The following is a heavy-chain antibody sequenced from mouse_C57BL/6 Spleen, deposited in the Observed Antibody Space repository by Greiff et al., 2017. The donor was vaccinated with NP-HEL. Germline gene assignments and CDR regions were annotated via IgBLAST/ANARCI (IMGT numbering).Heavy chain of an antibody. CDR2: IDPETGGT. CDR3: TRKGFYYYVFDY. D-gene: IGHD1-1*01. V-gene: IGHV1-15*01. Sequence: QVQLKESGAELVRPGASVTLSCKASGYTFTDYEMHWVKQTPVHGLEWIGAIDPETGGTAYNQKFKGKAILTADKSSSTAYMELRSLTSEDSAVYYCTRKGFYYYVFDYWGQGTTLTVSS. CDR1: GYTFTDYE. J-gene: IGHJ2*01.